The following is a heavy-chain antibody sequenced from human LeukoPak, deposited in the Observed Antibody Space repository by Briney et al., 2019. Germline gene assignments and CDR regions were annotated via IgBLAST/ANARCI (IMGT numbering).Heavy chain of an antibody. V-gene: IGHV3-23*01. CDR3: AKDQVIAVAANSDY. D-gene: IGHD6-13*01. J-gene: IGHJ4*02. CDR2: ISGGGSGA. Sequence: GGSLRLSCAASGFTFDTYAMSWVRQAPGQGLEWVSAISGGGSGAYYADSVKGRFTISRDNSKNTLYLQMNSLRAEDTAVYYCAKDQVIAVAANSDYWGQGTLVTVSS. CDR1: GFTFDTYA.